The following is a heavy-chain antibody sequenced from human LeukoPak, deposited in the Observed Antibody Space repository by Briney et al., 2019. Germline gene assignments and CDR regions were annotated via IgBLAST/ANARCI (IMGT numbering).Heavy chain of an antibody. CDR2: IYYSGST. CDR1: GGSISSYY. CDR3: ARGVVPAARFDP. J-gene: IGHJ5*02. D-gene: IGHD2-2*01. Sequence: SETLSLTCTVSGGSISSYYWSWIRQPPGKGLEWIGYIYYSGSTNYNPSLKSRVTISVDTSKNQFSLKLSSVTAADTAVYYCARGVVPAARFDPWGQGTLVTVSS. V-gene: IGHV4-59*01.